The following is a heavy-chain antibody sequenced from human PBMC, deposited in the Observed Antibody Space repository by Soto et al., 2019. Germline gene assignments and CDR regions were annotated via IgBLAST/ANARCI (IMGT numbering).Heavy chain of an antibody. CDR3: VKDRTMAAPNDYFDY. Sequence: EVQLLESGGDLVQPGGSLRLSCVASGFTFSNFGMSWVRQAPGQGLQWVSIIGVDGVTTYYAVSVRGRFTISRDNSKNTLYLQMNSLRAEDTAIYYCVKDRTMAAPNDYFDYWGQGTLVTVSS. CDR1: GFTFSNFG. V-gene: IGHV3-23*01. J-gene: IGHJ4*02. CDR2: IGVDGVTT. D-gene: IGHD6-19*01.